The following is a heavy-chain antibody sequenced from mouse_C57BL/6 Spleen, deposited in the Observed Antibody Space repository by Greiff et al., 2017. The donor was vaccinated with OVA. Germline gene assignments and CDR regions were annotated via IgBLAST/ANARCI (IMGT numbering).Heavy chain of an antibody. D-gene: IGHD4-1*02. V-gene: IGHV6-6*01. CDR2: IRNKANNHAT. J-gene: IGHJ2*01. Sequence: EVMLVESGGGLVQPGGSMKLSCAASGFTFSDAWMDWVRQSPEKGLEWVAEIRNKANNHATYYAESVKGRFTISRDDSKSSVYLQMNSLRAEDTGIYYCTRPTGHYFDYWGQGTTLTVSS. CDR3: TRPTGHYFDY. CDR1: GFTFSDAW.